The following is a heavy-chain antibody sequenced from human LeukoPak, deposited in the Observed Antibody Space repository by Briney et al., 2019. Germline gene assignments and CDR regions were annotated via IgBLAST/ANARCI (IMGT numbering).Heavy chain of an antibody. J-gene: IGHJ4*02. CDR1: GASINSGGYY. V-gene: IGHV4-61*08. D-gene: IGHD2-21*01. Sequence: SETLSLTCTVSGASINSGGYYWSWIRQPPGKGLEWIGHIYYSGSTNYNPSLKSRVTISVDTSKNQFSLKLSSVTAADTAVYYCAREGEEFDYWGQGTLVTVSS. CDR2: IYYSGST. CDR3: AREGEEFDY.